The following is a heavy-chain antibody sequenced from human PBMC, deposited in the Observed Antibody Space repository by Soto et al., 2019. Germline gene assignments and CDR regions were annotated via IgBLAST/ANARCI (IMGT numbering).Heavy chain of an antibody. CDR1: GYTFTSYG. CDR3: ARVGYCSSTSCYGEDYYYYMDV. CDR2: ISAYNGNT. D-gene: IGHD2-2*01. J-gene: IGHJ6*03. Sequence: ASVKVSCKASGYTFTSYGISWARQAPGQGLEWMGWISAYNGNTNYAQKLQGRVTMTTDTSTSTAYMELRSLRSDDTAVYYCARVGYCSSTSCYGEDYYYYMDVWGKGTTVTVSS. V-gene: IGHV1-18*01.